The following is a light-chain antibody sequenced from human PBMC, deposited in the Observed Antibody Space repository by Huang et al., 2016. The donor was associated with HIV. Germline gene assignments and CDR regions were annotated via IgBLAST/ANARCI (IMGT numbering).Light chain of an antibody. CDR1: QSIYSN. CDR2: AAS. J-gene: IGKJ5*01. CDR3: QQYNNWPIT. Sequence: EVVMTQSPGTLSVSPGERAALSCRASQSIYSNLAWYQQKPGQAPRLLIYAASTRATVTPARFSGSGSGTELTLTINSLQSEDFAVYYCQQYNNWPITFGRGTRLEIK. V-gene: IGKV3-15*01.